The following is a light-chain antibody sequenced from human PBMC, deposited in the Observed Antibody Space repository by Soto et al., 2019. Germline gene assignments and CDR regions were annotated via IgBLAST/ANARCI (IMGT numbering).Light chain of an antibody. CDR1: QSVDSNY. J-gene: IGKJ5*01. CDR2: GAS. CDR3: QQYGTPRSVT. Sequence: EIVLTQSPGTLSLSPGEEATLSCRASQSVDSNYLAWYQQKTGQTPRLIIYGASGRADGIPHRFSGSGFGTDFTLTSSKVEPEDFAVYYFQQYGTPRSVTFGQGTRLDI. V-gene: IGKV3-20*01.